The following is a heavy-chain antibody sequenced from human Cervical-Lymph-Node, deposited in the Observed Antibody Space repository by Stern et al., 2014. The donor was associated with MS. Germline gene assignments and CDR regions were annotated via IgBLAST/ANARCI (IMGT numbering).Heavy chain of an antibody. J-gene: IGHJ6*02. D-gene: IGHD3/OR15-3a*01. V-gene: IGHV1-8*01. CDR2: MNPNSGDT. Sequence: QLVQSGAEVKKPGASVKVSCKASGYTFINYDINWVRQAPGQGLEWMGWMNPNSGDTGYTQNFQGRITMTTNTSTNTAYMELSSLRSDDTAVYYCARGETRLMMFGLTRYYGMDVWGQGTTVIVSS. CDR1: GYTFINYD. CDR3: ARGETRLMMFGLTRYYGMDV.